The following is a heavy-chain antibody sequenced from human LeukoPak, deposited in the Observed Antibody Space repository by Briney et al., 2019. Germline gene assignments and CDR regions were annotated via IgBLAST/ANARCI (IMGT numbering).Heavy chain of an antibody. J-gene: IGHJ6*03. Sequence: PSETLSLTCTVSGGSIISSDSSYWGWIRQPPGKGLEWIGSVYYSGSTYYNPSLNSRVTTSVDTSKNQFSLKLSSVTAADTAVYYCARHMKYYYYYMDVWGKGTTVTVSS. CDR3: ARHMKYYYYYMDV. CDR1: GGSIISSDSSY. D-gene: IGHD3-16*01. V-gene: IGHV4-39*01. CDR2: VYYSGST.